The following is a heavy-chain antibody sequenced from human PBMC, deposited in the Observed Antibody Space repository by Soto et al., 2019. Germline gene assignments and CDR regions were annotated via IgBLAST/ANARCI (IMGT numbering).Heavy chain of an antibody. J-gene: IGHJ5*02. CDR2: INLGGST. Sequence: PSETLSLTCAVYGGSFSGHYCSWIRQPPGRGLEWIGEINLGGSTNYNPSLKSRVTISVDTSKNQFSLNLRSVTAADTAVYYCARGLPGYSSSWYDNWGQGTLVTVSS. CDR3: ARGLPGYSSSWYDN. CDR1: GGSFSGHY. D-gene: IGHD6-13*01. V-gene: IGHV4-34*01.